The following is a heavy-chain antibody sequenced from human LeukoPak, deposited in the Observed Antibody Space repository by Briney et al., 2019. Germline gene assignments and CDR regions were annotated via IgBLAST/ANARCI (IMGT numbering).Heavy chain of an antibody. Sequence: SETLSLTCTVSGGSISSYYWSWIRQPPGKGLEWIGYIYYSGSTNYNPSLKSRVTISVDTSKNQFSLKLSSVTAADTAVYYCARGRGDYYDSSGYYGQFDPWGQGTLVTVSS. V-gene: IGHV4-59*01. CDR3: ARGRGDYYDSSGYYGQFDP. D-gene: IGHD3-22*01. CDR2: IYYSGST. J-gene: IGHJ5*02. CDR1: GGSISSYY.